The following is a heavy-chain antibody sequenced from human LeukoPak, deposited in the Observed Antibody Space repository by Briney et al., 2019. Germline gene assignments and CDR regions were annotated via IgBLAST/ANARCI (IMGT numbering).Heavy chain of an antibody. Sequence: ASVKVSCKASGYTFTSYDINWVRQATGQGLKWMGWMNPNSGNTGYAQKFQGRVTMTRNTSISTAYMELSSLRSEDTAVYYCARQTSSSGWLSPDAFDIWGQGTMVTVSS. CDR1: GYTFTSYD. V-gene: IGHV1-8*01. J-gene: IGHJ3*02. CDR3: ARQTSSSGWLSPDAFDI. CDR2: MNPNSGNT. D-gene: IGHD6-19*01.